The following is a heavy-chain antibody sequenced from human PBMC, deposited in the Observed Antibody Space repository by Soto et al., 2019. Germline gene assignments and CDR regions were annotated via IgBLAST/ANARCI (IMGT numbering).Heavy chain of an antibody. CDR1: GYTFTSYG. CDR2: ISAYNGNT. Sequence: QVQLVQSGAEVKKPGASVKVSCKASGYTFTSYGISWVRQAPGQGLEWMGWISAYNGNTNYAQKLQGRVTMTTDTSTSTAYMELRSLRSDDTAVYYCARAGALNWLVELETYFDYWGQGTLVTVSS. D-gene: IGHD6-19*01. V-gene: IGHV1-18*01. J-gene: IGHJ4*02. CDR3: ARAGALNWLVELETYFDY.